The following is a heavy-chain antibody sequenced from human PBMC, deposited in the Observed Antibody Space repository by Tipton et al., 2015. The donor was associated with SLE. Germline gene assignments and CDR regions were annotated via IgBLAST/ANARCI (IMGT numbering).Heavy chain of an antibody. Sequence: LRLSCTVSGGSISSSSYYWGWIRQPPGKGLEWIGSIYYSGSTYYNPSLKSRVTISVDTSKNQFSLKLSSVTAADTAVYYCARHGEVTTVTTYFDYWGQGTLVTVSS. V-gene: IGHV4-39*07. CDR2: IYYSGST. D-gene: IGHD4-17*01. CDR3: ARHGEVTTVTTYFDY. CDR1: GGSISSSSYY. J-gene: IGHJ4*02.